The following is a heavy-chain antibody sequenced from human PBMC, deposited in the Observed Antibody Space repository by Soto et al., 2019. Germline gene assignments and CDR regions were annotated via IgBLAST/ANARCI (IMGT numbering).Heavy chain of an antibody. CDR3: SKTAGYDYVWGSSGFDP. V-gene: IGHV3-7*01. J-gene: IGHJ5*02. Sequence: GGSLRLSCAASGFTFSSYWMSWVRQAPGKGLEWVANIKQDGSEKYYVESVKGRFTISRDNAKNSLYLQMNSLRVEDTAIYFCSKTAGYDYVWGSSGFDPWGQGTLVTVSS. D-gene: IGHD3-16*01. CDR1: GFTFSSYW. CDR2: IKQDGSEK.